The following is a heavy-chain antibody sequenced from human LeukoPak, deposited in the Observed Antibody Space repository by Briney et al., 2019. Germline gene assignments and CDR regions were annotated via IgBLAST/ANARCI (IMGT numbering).Heavy chain of an antibody. Sequence: GESLKISCKGSGYSFSTYWIAWVRQMPGKGLEWMGIIYPGDSDIRYSPSFQGQVTISADKSITTAYLQWSSLTASDTAMYYCARGDFGGLPDYWGQGTLVTVSS. D-gene: IGHD3-16*01. CDR3: ARGDFGGLPDY. CDR1: GYSFSTYW. J-gene: IGHJ4*02. V-gene: IGHV5-51*01. CDR2: IYPGDSDI.